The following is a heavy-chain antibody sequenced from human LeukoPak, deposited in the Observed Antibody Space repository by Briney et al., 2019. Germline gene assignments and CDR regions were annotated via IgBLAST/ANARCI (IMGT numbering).Heavy chain of an antibody. J-gene: IGHJ4*02. CDR3: ANMDQYCSSTSCYSAADY. V-gene: IGHV4-39*01. Sequence: SETLSLTCTVSGGSISSSSYYWGWIRQPPGKGLEWIGSIYYSGSTYYNPSLKSRVTISVDTSKNQFSLKLSSVTAADTAVYYCANMDQYCSSTSCYSAADYWGQGTLVTVSS. D-gene: IGHD2-2*01. CDR1: GGSISSSSYY. CDR2: IYYSGST.